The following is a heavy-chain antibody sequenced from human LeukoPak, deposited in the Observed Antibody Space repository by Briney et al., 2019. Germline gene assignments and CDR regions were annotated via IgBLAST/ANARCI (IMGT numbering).Heavy chain of an antibody. J-gene: IGHJ4*02. CDR3: TSTPDYYDSSGIFDY. CDR2: IHYTGST. CDR1: RGPISSYY. V-gene: IGHV4-59*01. D-gene: IGHD3-22*01. Sequence: PSETLSLTCTVSRGPISSYYWSWIRQPPGKGLEWIGYIHYTGSTNYNPSLKSRVTISVDTSKNQFSLKLSSVTAADTAVYYCTSTPDYYDSSGIFDYWGQGTLVTVSS.